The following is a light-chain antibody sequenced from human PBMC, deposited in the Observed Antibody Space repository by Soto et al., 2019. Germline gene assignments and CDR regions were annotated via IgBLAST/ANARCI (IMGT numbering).Light chain of an antibody. V-gene: IGLV2-14*03. Sequence: QSALTKPASVSGSPGQSITISCTGTSSDVGGYNYVSWYQQHSGRAPKLMIYDVSNRPSGVSNRFSGSKSGNTASLTISGVQTEDEADYYCSSYTSNNTVVFGGGTKLTVL. J-gene: IGLJ3*02. CDR3: SSYTSNNTVV. CDR2: DVS. CDR1: SSDVGGYNY.